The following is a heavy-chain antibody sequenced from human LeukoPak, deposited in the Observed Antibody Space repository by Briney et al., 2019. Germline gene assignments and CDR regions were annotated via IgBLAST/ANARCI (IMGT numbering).Heavy chain of an antibody. CDR3: ARFRRIVATIGYYYYYGMDV. J-gene: IGHJ6*04. D-gene: IGHD5-12*01. V-gene: IGHV4-34*01. CDR2: IKHSGST. Sequence: SETLSLTCAVYGGSFSGYYWSWIRQPPGKGLEWMGEIKHSGSTNYNPSLKSRVTISVDTSKNQFSLKLSSVTAADTAVYYCARFRRIVATIGYYYYYGMDVWGKGTTVTVSS. CDR1: GGSFSGYY.